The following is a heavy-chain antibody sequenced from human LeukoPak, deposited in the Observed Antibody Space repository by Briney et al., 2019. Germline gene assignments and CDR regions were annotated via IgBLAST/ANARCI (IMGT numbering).Heavy chain of an antibody. CDR3: AKSHLPNAYSGTYYCDY. CDR1: GFTFSYYG. D-gene: IGHD1-26*01. CDR2: IRYDESKK. J-gene: IGHJ4*02. Sequence: PGGSLRLSCAASGFTFSYYGMHWVRQAPGKGLEWVAFIRYDESKKFYGDSVKGRFTISRDNSKNTLHPQMNSLRTEDTAVYYCAKSHLPNAYSGTYYCDYWGQGTLVTVSS. V-gene: IGHV3-30*02.